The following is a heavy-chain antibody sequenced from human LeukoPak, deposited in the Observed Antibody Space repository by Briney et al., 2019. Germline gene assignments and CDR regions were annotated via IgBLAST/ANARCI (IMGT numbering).Heavy chain of an antibody. CDR3: ARYDGADRHFDY. D-gene: IGHD3-3*01. Sequence: GGSLRLSCAVSGFTFSSYWMHWVRQAPGKGLVWVSRINSDGSSTSYADSVKGRFTISRDNAKNTLYLQMNSLRAEDTAVYYCARYDGADRHFDYWGQGTLVTVSS. CDR2: INSDGSST. J-gene: IGHJ4*02. CDR1: GFTFSSYW. V-gene: IGHV3-74*01.